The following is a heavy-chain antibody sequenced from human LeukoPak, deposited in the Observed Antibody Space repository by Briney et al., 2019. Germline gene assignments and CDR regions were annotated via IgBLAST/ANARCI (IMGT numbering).Heavy chain of an antibody. Sequence: GPSVKVSCKASGGTFSSYAISWVRQAPGQGLEWMGGIIPIFDTANYAQKFQGRVTITTDESTSTAYMELSSLRSEDTAVYYCARGGDGYNLDYWGQGTLVTVSS. CDR3: ARGGDGYNLDY. CDR2: IIPIFDTA. V-gene: IGHV1-69*05. D-gene: IGHD5-24*01. CDR1: GGTFSSYA. J-gene: IGHJ4*02.